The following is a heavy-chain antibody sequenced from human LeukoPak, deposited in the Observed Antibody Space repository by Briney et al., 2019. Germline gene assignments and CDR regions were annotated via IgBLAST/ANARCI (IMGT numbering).Heavy chain of an antibody. D-gene: IGHD2-15*01. CDR3: ANLKRPVVVVAANGFDY. V-gene: IGHV3-23*01. CDR1: GFTFSSYA. J-gene: IGHJ4*02. CDR2: ISGSGGST. Sequence: GGSLRLSCAASGFTFSSYAMSWARQAPGKGLEWVSAISGSGGSTYYADSVKGRFTISRDNSKNTLYLQMNSLRAEDTAVYYCANLKRPVVVVAANGFDYWGQGTLVTVSS.